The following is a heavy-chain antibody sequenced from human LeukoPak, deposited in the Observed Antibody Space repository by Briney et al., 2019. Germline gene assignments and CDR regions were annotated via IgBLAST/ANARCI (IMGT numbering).Heavy chain of an antibody. CDR1: GFTFSNYG. D-gene: IGHD6-13*01. CDR3: GRGGYTSSWYWVD. J-gene: IGHJ4*02. Sequence: GGSLRLSCAASGFTFSNYGLSWVRQAPGKGLEWVANIKQDGSDKYYVDPVKGRFTVSRDNAKNSLFLQVNNLRVDDTAVYYCGRGGYTSSWYWVDWGQGTLVTVSS. V-gene: IGHV3-7*01. CDR2: IKQDGSDK.